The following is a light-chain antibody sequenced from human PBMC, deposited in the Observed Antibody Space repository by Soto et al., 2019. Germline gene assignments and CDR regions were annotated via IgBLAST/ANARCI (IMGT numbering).Light chain of an antibody. CDR1: QSIRQN. J-gene: IGKJ2*01. CDR2: EAS. V-gene: IGKV3-15*01. CDR3: QQSHNYMYT. Sequence: EIVMTQSPATLSVSPGERATLSCRASQSIRQNLAWYQQKPGQAPTLLIYEASTRATGVPARFSGSGSGTEFTLTISSLQSEDFAIYYCQQSHNYMYTFGQGTKLEIK.